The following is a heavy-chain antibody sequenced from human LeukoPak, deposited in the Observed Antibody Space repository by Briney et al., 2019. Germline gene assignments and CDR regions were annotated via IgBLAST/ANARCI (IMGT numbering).Heavy chain of an antibody. V-gene: IGHV3-30*02. D-gene: IGHD1-26*01. J-gene: IGHJ4*02. CDR1: GFTFSSYG. CDR2: IRYDGSNK. CDR3: AKGAVVGATHFDY. Sequence: GGSLRLSCAASGFTFSSYGMHWVRQALGKGLEWVAFIRYDGSNKYYADSVKGRFTISRDNSKNTLYLQMNSLRAEDTAVYYCAKGAVVGATHFDYWGQGTLVTVSS.